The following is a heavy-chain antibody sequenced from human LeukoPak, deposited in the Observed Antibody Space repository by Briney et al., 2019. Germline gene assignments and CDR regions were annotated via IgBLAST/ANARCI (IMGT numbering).Heavy chain of an antibody. Sequence: ASVKVSCKVSGYTLTELSMHWVRQAPGKGLEWKGGFDPEDGETIYAQKFQGRVTMTEDTSTDTAYMELSSLRSEDTAVYYCATVAVTRYNNWFDPWGQGTLVTVSS. CDR2: FDPEDGET. V-gene: IGHV1-24*01. CDR1: GYTLTELS. CDR3: ATVAVTRYNNWFDP. D-gene: IGHD4-17*01. J-gene: IGHJ5*02.